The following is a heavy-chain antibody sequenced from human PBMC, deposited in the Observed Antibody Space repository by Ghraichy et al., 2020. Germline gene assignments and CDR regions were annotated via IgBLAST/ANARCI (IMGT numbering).Heavy chain of an antibody. D-gene: IGHD2-21*02. CDR3: AAYCGGDCYSVEAFDI. CDR1: GGSISSGDYY. J-gene: IGHJ3*02. CDR2: TYTDGNS. V-gene: IGHV4-30-4*01. Sequence: SETPSLTCNVSGGSISSGDYYWSWIRQPPGKGLEWIGYTYTDGNSYSNPSLNSRLSISLDRSKNQFSLRLSSVTAADTAVYYCAAYCGGDCYSVEAFDIWGQGTMVTVSS.